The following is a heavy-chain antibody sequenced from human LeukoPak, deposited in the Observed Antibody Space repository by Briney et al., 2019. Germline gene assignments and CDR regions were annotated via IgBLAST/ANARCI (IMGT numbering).Heavy chain of an antibody. V-gene: IGHV1-24*01. CDR3: ATDLTYSSGWEH. CDR2: FDPEDGET. D-gene: IGHD6-19*01. Sequence: ASVKVSCKVSGYTLTELSMHWVRQAPGKGLEWTGGFDPEDGETIYAQKFQGRVTMTEDTSTDTAYMELSSLRSEDTAVYYCATDLTYSSGWEHWGQGTLVTVSS. J-gene: IGHJ1*01. CDR1: GYTLTELS.